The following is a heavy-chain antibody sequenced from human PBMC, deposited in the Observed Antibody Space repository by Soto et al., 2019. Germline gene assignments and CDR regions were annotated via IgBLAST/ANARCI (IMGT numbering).Heavy chain of an antibody. J-gene: IGHJ4*01. CDR3: ARKDYGGNSIDY. CDR2: IYPADSDT. V-gene: IGHV5-51*01. D-gene: IGHD4-17*01. Sequence: PGESLKICCQASGYSFISYWIGWVRQMPGKGLEWMGTIYPADSDTRYSPSFEGQVTISADKSITTAYMQWNSLKASDTAMYYCARKDYGGNSIDYWGRGTLVTVSS. CDR1: GYSFISYW.